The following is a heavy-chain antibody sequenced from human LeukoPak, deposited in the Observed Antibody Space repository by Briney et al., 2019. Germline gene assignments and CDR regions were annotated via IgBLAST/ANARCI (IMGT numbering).Heavy chain of an antibody. CDR3: AKDIASSLPKSNWFDP. V-gene: IGHV3-9*01. CDR2: ISWNSGSI. Sequence: PGGSLRLSCAASGFTFDEYAMHWVRQAPGKGLEWVSGISWNSGSIGYADSVKGRFTISRDNAKNSLYLQMNSLRAEDTALYYCAKDIASSLPKSNWFDPWGQGILVTVSS. D-gene: IGHD6-13*01. CDR1: GFTFDEYA. J-gene: IGHJ5*02.